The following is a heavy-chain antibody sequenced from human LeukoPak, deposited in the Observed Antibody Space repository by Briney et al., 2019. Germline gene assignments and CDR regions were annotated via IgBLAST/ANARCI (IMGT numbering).Heavy chain of an antibody. CDR3: ARGGHIVVVTATFDY. CDR1: GYTFTGYY. J-gene: IGHJ4*02. CDR2: INPNSGGT. V-gene: IGHV1-2*04. Sequence: GASVKVSCKASGYTFTGYYMHWVRQAPGQGLEWMGWINPNSGGTNYAQKFQGWVTMTRDTSISTAYMELSRLRSDDTAVYYCARGGHIVVVTATFDYWGQGTLVTVSS. D-gene: IGHD2-21*02.